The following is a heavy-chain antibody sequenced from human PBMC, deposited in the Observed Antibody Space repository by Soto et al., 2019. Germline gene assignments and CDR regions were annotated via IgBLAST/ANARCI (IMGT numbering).Heavy chain of an antibody. Sequence: GESLRLSCAASGFTFNIYALHWVRQAPGKGLEWVAVISFDGTKKYYSDSVKGRFTISRDNLKNTLYLQMNNLRVEDAALYFCAREDDYGYRYINYGLDVWGQGTTVTVS. V-gene: IGHV3-30-3*01. D-gene: IGHD4-17*01. J-gene: IGHJ6*02. CDR2: ISFDGTKK. CDR1: GFTFNIYA. CDR3: AREDDYGYRYINYGLDV.